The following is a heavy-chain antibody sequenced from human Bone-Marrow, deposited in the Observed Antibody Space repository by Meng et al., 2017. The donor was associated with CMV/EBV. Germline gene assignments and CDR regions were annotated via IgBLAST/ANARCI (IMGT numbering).Heavy chain of an antibody. J-gene: IGHJ4*02. V-gene: IGHV1-2*02. D-gene: IGHD1-26*01. CDR3: ARGSVDIDY. CDR2: INPNSGGT. Sequence: ASVKVSCKASGYTFTGYYMHWVRQAPGQGLEWMGWINPNSGGTNYAQKFQGRVTMTRNTSISTAYMELSSLRSEDTAVYYCARGSVDIDYWGQGTLVTVSS. CDR1: GYTFTGYY.